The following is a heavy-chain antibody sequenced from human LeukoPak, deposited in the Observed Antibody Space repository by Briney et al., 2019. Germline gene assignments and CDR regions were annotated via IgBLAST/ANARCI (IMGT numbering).Heavy chain of an antibody. Sequence: SETLSLTCTVSGGSISSYYWGWIRQPAGKGLEWIGRIYTSGSTNYNPSLKSRVTMSVDTSKNQFSLELSSVTAADTAVYYCARADTAMDPFDYWGQGTLVTVSS. CDR1: GGSISSYY. V-gene: IGHV4-4*07. D-gene: IGHD5-18*01. J-gene: IGHJ4*02. CDR2: IYTSGST. CDR3: ARADTAMDPFDY.